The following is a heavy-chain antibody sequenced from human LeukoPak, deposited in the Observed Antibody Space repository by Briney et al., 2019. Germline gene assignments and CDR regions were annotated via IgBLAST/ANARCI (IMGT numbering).Heavy chain of an antibody. CDR2: IYYSGST. V-gene: IGHV4-31*03. CDR3: ARDPRDSSGYFGYFDY. Sequence: SQTLSLTCTVSGGSISRGGYYWSWIRQHPGKGLEWIGYIYYSGSTYYNPSLKSRVTISVDTSKNQFSLKLSSVTAADTAVYYCARDPRDSSGYFGYFDYWGQGTLVTVSS. D-gene: IGHD3-22*01. J-gene: IGHJ4*02. CDR1: GGSISRGGYY.